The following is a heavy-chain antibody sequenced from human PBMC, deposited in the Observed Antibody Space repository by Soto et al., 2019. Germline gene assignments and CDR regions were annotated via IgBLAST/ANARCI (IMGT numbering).Heavy chain of an antibody. CDR3: ARPEYSSSWYPHGAFDI. CDR1: GYTFTSYG. Sequence: ASVKVSCKASGYTFTSYGISWVRQAPGQGLEWMGWISAYNGNTNYAQKLQGRVTMTTDTSTSTAYMELRSLRSDDTAVYYCARPEYSSSWYPHGAFDIWGQGTMVTVSS. D-gene: IGHD6-13*01. V-gene: IGHV1-18*01. CDR2: ISAYNGNT. J-gene: IGHJ3*02.